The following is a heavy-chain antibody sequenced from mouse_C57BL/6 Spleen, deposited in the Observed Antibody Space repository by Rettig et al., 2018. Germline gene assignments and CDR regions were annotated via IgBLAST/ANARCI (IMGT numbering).Heavy chain of an antibody. D-gene: IGHD1-1*01. J-gene: IGHJ2*01. Sequence: EVKLEESGGGLVQPGGSMKLSCVASGFTFSNYWMNWVRQSPEKGLEWVAQIRLKSDNYATHYAESVKGRFTISRDDSKSSVYRQMNNLRAEDTGIYYCTAPITTVENWGQGTTLTVSS. CDR2: IRLKSDNYAT. V-gene: IGHV6-3*01. CDR3: TAPITTVEN. CDR1: GFTFSNYW.